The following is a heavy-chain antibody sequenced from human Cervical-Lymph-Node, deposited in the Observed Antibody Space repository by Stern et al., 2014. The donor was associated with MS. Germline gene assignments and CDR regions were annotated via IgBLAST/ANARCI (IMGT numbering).Heavy chain of an antibody. CDR3: ARDGQSRGNYYYGMDV. V-gene: IGHV4-59*01. J-gene: IGHJ6*02. Sequence: QVQLQESGPGLVKPSETLSLTCTVSGGSMYSYYWSWIRQPPGKALEWVGVIYYSGRTEYNPYLWWRRTLTVDTSQTQFSLQLSSVTAADSAVYYCARDGQSRGNYYYGMDVWGRGTTVSVSS. CDR2: IYYSGRT. D-gene: IGHD6-25*01. CDR1: GGSMYSYY.